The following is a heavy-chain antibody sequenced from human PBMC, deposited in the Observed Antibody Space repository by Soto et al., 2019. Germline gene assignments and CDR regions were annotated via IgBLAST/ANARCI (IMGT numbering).Heavy chain of an antibody. D-gene: IGHD2-8*02. J-gene: IGHJ4*02. Sequence: QVQLVESGGGVVQPGRSLRLSCEASGFTFTGYAMHWVRQAPGKGLEWVAITSFDERNKFYAASVKGRFTISRDNSKNALYKKMGSLSPEDKARYFCARDTLGAYDTGAYFASWGQGALVIVSS. V-gene: IGHV3-30*04. CDR2: TSFDERNK. CDR3: ARDTLGAYDTGAYFAS. CDR1: GFTFTGYA.